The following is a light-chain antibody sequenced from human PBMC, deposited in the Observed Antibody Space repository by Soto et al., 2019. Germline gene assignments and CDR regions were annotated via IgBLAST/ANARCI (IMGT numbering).Light chain of an antibody. CDR1: QSASSNY. Sequence: EIVLTQSPGTLSLSPGERATLSCWATQSASSNYLAWYQQKPGQAPRLLIYGASSRATGIPDRFSGSASGTDFTLTISRLEPEDFAVYYCQQYGNSLITLGQGTRLEIK. CDR2: GAS. J-gene: IGKJ5*01. V-gene: IGKV3-20*01. CDR3: QQYGNSLIT.